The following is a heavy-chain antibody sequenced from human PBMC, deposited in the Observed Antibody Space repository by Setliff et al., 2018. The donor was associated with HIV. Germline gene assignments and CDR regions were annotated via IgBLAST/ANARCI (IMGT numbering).Heavy chain of an antibody. CDR1: GGSFSSDSYY. V-gene: IGHV4-39*07. CDR2: IYYSGST. D-gene: IGHD3-22*01. CDR3: AREGYYYASSGYYPYYFDH. Sequence: PSETLSLTCSVSGGSFSSDSYYWGWIRQFPGKGLEWIGSIYYSGSTYYHPSLKSRVTISVDTSKNQFSLKLTSVTAADTAVYYCAREGYYYASSGYYPYYFDHWGQGILVTVLL. J-gene: IGHJ4*02.